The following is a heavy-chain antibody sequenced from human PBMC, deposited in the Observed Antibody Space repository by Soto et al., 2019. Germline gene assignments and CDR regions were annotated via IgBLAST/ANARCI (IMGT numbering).Heavy chain of an antibody. CDR3: AKGDFWSGYDLGSFSWFDP. V-gene: IGHV3-30*18. CDR2: ISYDGSNK. CDR1: GFTFSSYG. J-gene: IGHJ5*02. Sequence: GGSLRLSCAASGFTFSSYGMHWVRQAPGKGLEWVAVISYDGSNKYYADSVKGRFTISRDNSKNTLYLQMNSLRAEDTAVYYCAKGDFWSGYDLGSFSWFDPWGQGTLVTVSS. D-gene: IGHD3-3*01.